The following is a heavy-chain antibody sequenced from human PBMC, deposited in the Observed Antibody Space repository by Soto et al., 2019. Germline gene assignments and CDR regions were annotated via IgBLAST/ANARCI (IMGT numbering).Heavy chain of an antibody. D-gene: IGHD4-17*01. CDR3: ARGHYGYYYYYYMDV. Sequence: GGSLRLSCAASGFTFSDYYMSWIRKAPGKGLEWVSYISSSGSTIYYADSVKGRFTISRDNAKNSLYLQMNSLRAEDTAVYYCARGHYGYYYYYYMDVWGKGTTVTVSS. V-gene: IGHV3-11*01. J-gene: IGHJ6*03. CDR2: ISSSGSTI. CDR1: GFTFSDYY.